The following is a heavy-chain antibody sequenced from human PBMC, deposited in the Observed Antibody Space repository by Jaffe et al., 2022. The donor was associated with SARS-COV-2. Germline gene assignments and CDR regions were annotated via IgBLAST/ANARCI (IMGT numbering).Heavy chain of an antibody. CDR2: IYYSGST. CDR3: ARENLVAGTDAKYYYYYYGMDV. CDR1: GGSISSYY. D-gene: IGHD6-13*01. J-gene: IGHJ6*02. V-gene: IGHV4-59*01. Sequence: QVQLQESGPGLVKPSETLSLTCTVSGGSISSYYWSWIRQPPGKGLEWIGYIYYSGSTNYNPSLKSRVTISVDTSKNQFSLKLSSVTAADTAVYYCARENLVAGTDAKYYYYYYGMDVWGQGTTVTVSS.